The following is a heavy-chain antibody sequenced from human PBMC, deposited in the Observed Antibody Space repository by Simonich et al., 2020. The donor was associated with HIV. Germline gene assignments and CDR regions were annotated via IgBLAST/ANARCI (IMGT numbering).Heavy chain of an antibody. Sequence: QVQLQQWGAGLLKPSETLSLTCAVYGGSFSGYYWSWIRQPPGKGLEWIGEINHSGRNNYNPSLKSRVTISVDTSKNQFSLKLSSVTAADTAVYYCARLTAGGLGEYFQHWGQGTLVTVS. D-gene: IGHD6-13*01. CDR3: ARLTAGGLGEYFQH. CDR2: INHSGRN. CDR1: GGSFSGYY. J-gene: IGHJ1*01. V-gene: IGHV4-34*01.